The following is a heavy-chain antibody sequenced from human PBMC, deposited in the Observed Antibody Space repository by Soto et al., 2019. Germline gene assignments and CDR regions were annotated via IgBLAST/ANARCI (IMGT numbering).Heavy chain of an antibody. V-gene: IGHV3-74*01. CDR1: GFTFSNYW. CDR2: TNTDGSST. J-gene: IGHJ5*02. D-gene: IGHD2-2*01. Sequence: GGSLRLSCAASGFTFSNYWIHWVRQVPGKGLVWVSRTNTDGSSTNYADSVKGRFTVSRDNADNTLYLQMSSLRAEDTAVYYCASDHCSTSTCYTVWFDPWGQGTLVTVSS. CDR3: ASDHCSTSTCYTVWFDP.